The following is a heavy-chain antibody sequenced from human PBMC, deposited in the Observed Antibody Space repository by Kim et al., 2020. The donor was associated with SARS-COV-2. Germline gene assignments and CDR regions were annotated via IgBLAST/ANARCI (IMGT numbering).Heavy chain of an antibody. J-gene: IGHJ4*02. CDR3: ARGDNYDNSGYMGF. CDR2: IYPNGGRT. V-gene: IGHV1-46*01. CDR1: GYTFTTYY. Sequence: ASVKVSCKTSGYTFTTYYMHWVRQAPGQGLEWMGIIYPNGGRTRYAQKFQGRVSMTRDTSTSTVYMELNSLRSDDTAVYYCARGDNYDNSGYMGFWGEGT. D-gene: IGHD3-22*01.